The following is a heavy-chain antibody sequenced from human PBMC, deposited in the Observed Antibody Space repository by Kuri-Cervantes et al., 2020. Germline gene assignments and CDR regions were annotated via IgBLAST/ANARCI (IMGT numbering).Heavy chain of an antibody. D-gene: IGHD6-13*01. CDR3: ARGRAYSSSWIDY. CDR1: GFTFSSYA. Sequence: GGSLRLSCAASGFTFSSYAMHWVRQAPGKGLEWVAVISYDGSNKYYADSVKGRFTISRDNSKNTLYLQMNSLRAEDTAVYYCARGRAYSSSWIDYWGQGTLVTVSS. J-gene: IGHJ4*02. CDR2: ISYDGSNK. V-gene: IGHV3-30*01.